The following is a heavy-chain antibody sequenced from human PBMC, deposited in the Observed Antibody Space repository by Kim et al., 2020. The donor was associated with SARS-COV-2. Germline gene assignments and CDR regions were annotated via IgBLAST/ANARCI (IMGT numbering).Heavy chain of an antibody. CDR2: ISWNSGSI. D-gene: IGHD3-16*02. CDR1: GFTFDDYA. V-gene: IGHV3-9*01. Sequence: GGSLRLSCAASGFTFDDYAMHWVRQAPGKGLEWVSGISWNSGSIGYADSVKGRFTISRDNAKNSLYLQMNSLRAEDTALYYCAKGVRDRVDYFDYWGQGTLVTVSS. J-gene: IGHJ4*02. CDR3: AKGVRDRVDYFDY.